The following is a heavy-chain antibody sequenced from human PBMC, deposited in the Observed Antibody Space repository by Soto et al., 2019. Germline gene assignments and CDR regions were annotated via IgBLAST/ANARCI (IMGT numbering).Heavy chain of an antibody. CDR2: ITYSGST. V-gene: IGHV4-31*03. Sequence: SETLSLTCIVSGGSLSSGDYYWSWLRQHTGKGLEWIGYITYSGSTYYNPSLKSRVTISIDTSNNQFSLKLNSVTAADTAVYYCARADWADNARFDPWGQGTLVTVSS. CDR1: GGSLSSGDYY. CDR3: ARADWADNARFDP. J-gene: IGHJ5*02. D-gene: IGHD1-20*01.